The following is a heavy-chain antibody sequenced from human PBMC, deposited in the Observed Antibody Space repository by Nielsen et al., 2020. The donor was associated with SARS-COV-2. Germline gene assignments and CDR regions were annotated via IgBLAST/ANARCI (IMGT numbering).Heavy chain of an antibody. CDR1: GFALSAYG. CDR3: AKELEVCCHYMDV. D-gene: IGHD5/OR15-5a*01. J-gene: IGHJ6*03. Sequence: GGSLRLSCTASGFALSAYGTDWVRQVPGRGLEWLAHIRMSDGATQYADSVRGRFTISRDNAKNSLYLQMNSLRDEDTAVYFCAKELEVCCHYMDVWGKGTTVTVSS. CDR2: IRMSDGAT. V-gene: IGHV3-48*02.